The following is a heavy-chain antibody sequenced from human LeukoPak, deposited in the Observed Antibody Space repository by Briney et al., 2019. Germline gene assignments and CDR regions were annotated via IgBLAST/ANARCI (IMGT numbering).Heavy chain of an antibody. D-gene: IGHD6-19*01. CDR3: ARRRGSGSADY. V-gene: IGHV4-39*01. Sequence: SETLSLTCTVSGGSISSSSYYWGWIRQPPGEGLEWIGSIYYSGSTYYNPSLKSRVTISVDTSKNQFSLKLSSVTAADTAVYYCARRRGSGSADYWGQGTLVTVSS. J-gene: IGHJ4*02. CDR2: IYYSGST. CDR1: GGSISSSSYY.